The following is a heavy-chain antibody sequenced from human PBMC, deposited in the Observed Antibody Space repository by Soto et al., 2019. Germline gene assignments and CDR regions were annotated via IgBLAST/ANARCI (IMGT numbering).Heavy chain of an antibody. D-gene: IGHD3-10*01. Sequence: SETLSLTCTVSGGSVNSGDYHWSWIRQSPGKGLEWIGFIYYSGATYYSPSLESRVTISVDKTKNQFSLKLRSVTAADTAVYYCARDLSLVRGANGMDVWGQGTTVTVSS. J-gene: IGHJ6*02. V-gene: IGHV4-30-4*01. CDR1: GGSVNSGDYH. CDR3: ARDLSLVRGANGMDV. CDR2: IYYSGAT.